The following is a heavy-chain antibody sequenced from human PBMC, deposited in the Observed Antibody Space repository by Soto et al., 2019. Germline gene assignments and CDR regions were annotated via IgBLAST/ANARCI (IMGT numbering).Heavy chain of an antibody. CDR3: ARDRQYYDFRRASSDAFDI. J-gene: IGHJ3*02. CDR1: GFTFSDYY. D-gene: IGHD3-3*01. Sequence: QVQLVESGGGLVKPGGSLRLSCAASGFTFSDYYMSWIRQAPGKGLEWVSYISSSGSTIYYADSVKGRFTISRDNAKNSLYLQMNSLRDEDTAGYYCARDRQYYDFRRASSDAFDIWGQGTMVTVSS. CDR2: ISSSGSTI. V-gene: IGHV3-11*01.